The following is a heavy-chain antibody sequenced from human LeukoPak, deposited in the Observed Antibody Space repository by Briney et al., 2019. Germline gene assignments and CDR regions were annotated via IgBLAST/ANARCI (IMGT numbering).Heavy chain of an antibody. CDR1: GYTLTELS. Sequence: ASVKVSCKVSGYTLTELSMHWVRQAPGKGLEWMGGFDPEDGETIYAQKFQGRVTMTEDTSTDTAYMELSSLRSEDTAVYYCATTYGAVAGLYYFDYWGQGTLVTGSS. V-gene: IGHV1-24*01. CDR3: ATTYGAVAGLYYFDY. CDR2: FDPEDGET. D-gene: IGHD6-19*01. J-gene: IGHJ4*02.